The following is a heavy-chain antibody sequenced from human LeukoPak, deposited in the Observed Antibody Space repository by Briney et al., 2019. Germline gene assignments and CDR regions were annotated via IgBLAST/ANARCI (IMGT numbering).Heavy chain of an antibody. CDR1: GFTFTSSA. J-gene: IGHJ4*02. CDR3: AAGEEWELPGFDY. Sequence: SVKVSCKASGFTFTSSAMQWVRQARGQRLEWIGWIVVGSGNTNYAQKFQERVTVTRDMSTSTAYMELSSLRSEDTAVYYCAAGEEWELPGFDYWGQGTLVTVSS. D-gene: IGHD1-26*01. CDR2: IVVGSGNT. V-gene: IGHV1-58*02.